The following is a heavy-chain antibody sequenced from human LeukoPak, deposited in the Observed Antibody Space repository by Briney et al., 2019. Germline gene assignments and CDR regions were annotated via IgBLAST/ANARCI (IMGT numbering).Heavy chain of an antibody. CDR3: ARAVQMGMVRGVIVNWFDP. V-gene: IGHV1-8*01. J-gene: IGHJ5*02. CDR2: MNPNSGNT. CDR1: GYTFTSYD. D-gene: IGHD3-10*01. Sequence: ASVKVSCKASGYTFTSYDINWVRQATGQGLEWMGWMNPNSGNTGYAQKFQGRVTMTRNTSISTAYMELSSLRSEDTAVYYCARAVQMGMVRGVIVNWFDPWGQGTLVTVSS.